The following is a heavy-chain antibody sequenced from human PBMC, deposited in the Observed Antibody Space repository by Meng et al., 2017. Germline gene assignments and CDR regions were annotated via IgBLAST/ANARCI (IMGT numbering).Heavy chain of an antibody. D-gene: IGHD4-17*01. CDR3: ARDFTVTTVV. CDR1: GWSFSSYW. J-gene: IGHJ4*02. V-gene: IGHV3-74*01. CDR2: INSDGSST. Sequence: LELGGGWVRTGEPLILSIATFGWSFSSYWMHWVRQAPGKGLVWVSRINSDGSSTSYADSVKGRFTISRDNAKNTLYLQMNSLRAEDTAVYYCARDFTVTTVVWGQGTLVTVSS.